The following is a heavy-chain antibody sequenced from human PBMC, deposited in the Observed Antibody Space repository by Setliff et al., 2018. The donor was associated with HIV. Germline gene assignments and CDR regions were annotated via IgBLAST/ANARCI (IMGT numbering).Heavy chain of an antibody. D-gene: IGHD3-16*02. CDR3: ARGFQSYYFDH. J-gene: IGHJ4*02. CDR2: ISYDGNDK. Sequence: GESLKISCAASGFTFSSYDLHWVRQAPGKGLEWVAVISYDGNDKYYADSVKGRFTISRDKSKHTLYLQLNSLRPDDTAVYSCARGFQSYYFDHWGQGTLVTVSS. CDR1: GFTFSSYD. V-gene: IGHV3-30*04.